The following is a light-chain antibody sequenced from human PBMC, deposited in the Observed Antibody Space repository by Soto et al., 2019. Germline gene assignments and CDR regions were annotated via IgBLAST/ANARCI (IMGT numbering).Light chain of an antibody. J-gene: IGKJ1*01. CDR2: GAS. CDR1: QSVSRSY. CDR3: QQYGRPWWT. V-gene: IGKV3-20*01. Sequence: EIVLTQSPGTLSLSPGERATLSCRTSQSVSRSYLAWYQQKPGQAPRLPIYGASSRATGIPDRFSGSGSRTDFTLTISSREPEDFAVYYGQQYGRPWWTFAQGTKVEIK.